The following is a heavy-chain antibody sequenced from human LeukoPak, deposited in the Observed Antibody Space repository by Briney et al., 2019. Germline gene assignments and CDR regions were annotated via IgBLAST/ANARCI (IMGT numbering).Heavy chain of an antibody. V-gene: IGHV1-2*02. CDR2: INPNSGGT. D-gene: IGHD2-2*01. Sequence: ASVKVSCKASGYTFTGYYMHWVRQAPGQGLEWMGWINPNSGGTIYAQKFQGRVTMTRDTSISTAYMELSRLRSDDTAVYYCARGIVVVPAAMVDYWGQGTLVTVSS. J-gene: IGHJ4*02. CDR1: GYTFTGYY. CDR3: ARGIVVVPAAMVDY.